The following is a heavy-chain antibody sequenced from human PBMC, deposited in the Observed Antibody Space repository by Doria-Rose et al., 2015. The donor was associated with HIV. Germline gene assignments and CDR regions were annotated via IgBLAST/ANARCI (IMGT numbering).Heavy chain of an antibody. CDR2: INPVGGGT. Sequence: HWVRHAPGQGLQWMGMINPVGGGTKYAQKFQGRVTMTRDASTSTVSMELRTLRSEDTAVYYCARDAAEYFDYWGQGTLATVSS. V-gene: IGHV1-46*01. CDR3: ARDAAEYFDY. D-gene: IGHD6-13*01. J-gene: IGHJ4*02.